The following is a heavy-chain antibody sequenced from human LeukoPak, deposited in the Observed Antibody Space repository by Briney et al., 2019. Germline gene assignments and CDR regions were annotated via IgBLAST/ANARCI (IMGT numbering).Heavy chain of an antibody. CDR1: GGSFSGYY. CDR3: ARSWLVVPAASPGVYHPSDYYYGMDV. D-gene: IGHD2-2*01. V-gene: IGHV4-34*01. CDR2: INHSGST. J-gene: IGHJ6*02. Sequence: SETLSLTCAVYGGSFSGYYWSWIRQPPGKGLEWIGEINHSGSTNYNPSLKSRVTISVDTSKNQFSLKLSSVTASDTAMYYCARSWLVVPAASPGVYHPSDYYYGMDVWGQGTTVTVSS.